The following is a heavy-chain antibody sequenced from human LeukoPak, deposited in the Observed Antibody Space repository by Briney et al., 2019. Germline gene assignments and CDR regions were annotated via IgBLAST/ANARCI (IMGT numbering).Heavy chain of an antibody. CDR3: ATLMAHLDY. J-gene: IGHJ4*02. CDR2: INPNSGDT. Sequence: GASVTVSFKAFGYTFTHYHMHWVRQAPGQGLEWMGWINPNSGDTNYAQKFQGRVTMTRDTTISTAYMELSRLRSDDTAVFYCATLMAHLDYWGQGTLVTVSS. CDR1: GYTFTHYH. V-gene: IGHV1-2*02. D-gene: IGHD2-8*01.